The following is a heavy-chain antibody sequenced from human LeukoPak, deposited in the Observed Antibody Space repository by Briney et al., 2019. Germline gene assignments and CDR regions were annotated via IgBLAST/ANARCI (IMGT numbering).Heavy chain of an antibody. D-gene: IGHD2-2*01. V-gene: IGHV4-31*03. Sequence: SQTLSLTCTVSGGSISSGGYYWSWIRQHPGKGLEWIGYIYYSGSTYYNPSLKSRVTISVDTSKNQFSLKLSSVTAADTAVYYCARGYCSSTSCYYLVWFDPWGQGTLVTVSS. CDR2: IYYSGST. J-gene: IGHJ5*02. CDR3: ARGYCSSTSCYYLVWFDP. CDR1: GGSISSGGYY.